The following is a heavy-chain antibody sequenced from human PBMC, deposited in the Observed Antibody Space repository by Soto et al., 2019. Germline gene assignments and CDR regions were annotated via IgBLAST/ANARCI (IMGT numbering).Heavy chain of an antibody. CDR2: IWYDGSNK. CDR3: ARDSSGYYLGAFDI. V-gene: IGHV3-33*08. D-gene: IGHD3-22*01. Sequence: VQLVESGGGLVKRGGSLRLSCAASGFTFSSYSMNWVRQAPGKGLEWVAVIWYDGSNKYYADSVKGRFTISRDNSKNTLYLQMNSLRAEDTAVYYCARDSSGYYLGAFDIWGQGTMVTVSS. J-gene: IGHJ3*02. CDR1: GFTFSSYS.